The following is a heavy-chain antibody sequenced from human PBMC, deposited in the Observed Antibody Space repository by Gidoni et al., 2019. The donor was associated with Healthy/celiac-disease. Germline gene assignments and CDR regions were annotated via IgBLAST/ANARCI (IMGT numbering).Heavy chain of an antibody. CDR3: AKRFTIDAFDI. D-gene: IGHD3-10*01. V-gene: IGHV3-30*18. Sequence: VQLVESGGGEGQPGRSLRLACAASGVTFSSYGLHWVRQAPGKGLEWVAVISYDGCNNYSAASVKGRFTISSAHSMTPLYLQMHGLGAEDTAVYYCAKRFTIDAFDIWGQGTMVPFSS. J-gene: IGHJ3*02. CDR1: GVTFSSYG. CDR2: ISYDGCNN.